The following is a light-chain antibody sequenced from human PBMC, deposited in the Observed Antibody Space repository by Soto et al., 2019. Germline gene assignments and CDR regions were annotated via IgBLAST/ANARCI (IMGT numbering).Light chain of an antibody. J-gene: IGLJ2*01. CDR3: SSYTTNTTPV. V-gene: IGLV2-14*03. CDR2: DVS. CDR1: SSDVGAYNY. Sequence: QSVLAQPASVTGSTGESITISRTGSSSDVGAYNYVSWYQHHPGKAPKLLIFDVSHRPSGVSNRFSGSKSGNTASLTISGLQAEGEADYFCSSYTTNTTPVFGGGTKVTV.